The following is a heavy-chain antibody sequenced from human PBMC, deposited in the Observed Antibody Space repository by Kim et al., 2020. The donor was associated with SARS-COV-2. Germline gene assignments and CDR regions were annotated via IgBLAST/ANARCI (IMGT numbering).Heavy chain of an antibody. CDR1: GGSFSGYY. CDR2: INHSGST. CDR3: ARGSSYYDFWRRRYYFDY. J-gene: IGHJ4*02. V-gene: IGHV4-34*01. D-gene: IGHD3-3*01. Sequence: SETLSLTCAVYGGSFSGYYWSWIRQPPGKGLEWIGEINHSGSTNYNPSLKSRVTISVDTSKNQFSLKLSSVTAADTAVYYCARGSSYYDFWRRRYYFDYWGQGTLVTVSS.